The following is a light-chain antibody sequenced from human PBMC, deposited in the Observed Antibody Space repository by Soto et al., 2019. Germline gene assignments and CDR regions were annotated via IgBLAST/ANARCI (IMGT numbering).Light chain of an antibody. Sequence: EIVLTQSPGTLSLSPGETATLSCRASLSVRSNQLAWSQQRHGQAPRLLIFGASSRASDIPDRFSGSGSGTDFTLTISRLEPEDFAVYYCQQYDTSPGTFGQGTKVEIK. V-gene: IGKV3-20*01. J-gene: IGKJ1*01. CDR1: LSVRSNQ. CDR3: QQYDTSPGT. CDR2: GAS.